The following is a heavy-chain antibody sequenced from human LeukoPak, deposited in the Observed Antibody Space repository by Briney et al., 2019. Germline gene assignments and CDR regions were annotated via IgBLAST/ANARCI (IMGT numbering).Heavy chain of an antibody. V-gene: IGHV4-39*07. CDR3: ARENGYRYDY. CDR2: IYYSGST. Sequence: SSETLSLTCTVSGGSISSYYWGWIRQPPGKGLEWIGSIYYSGSTYCNPSLKSRVTISVDTSKNQFSLKLSSVTAADTALYYCARENGYRYDYWGQGTLVTISS. J-gene: IGHJ4*02. CDR1: GGSISSYY. D-gene: IGHD5-18*01.